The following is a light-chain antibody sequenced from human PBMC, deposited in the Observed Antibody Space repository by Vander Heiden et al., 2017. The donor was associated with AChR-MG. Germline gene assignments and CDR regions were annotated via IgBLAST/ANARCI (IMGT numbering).Light chain of an antibody. CDR1: QSVTNTK. J-gene: IGKJ2*01. CDR2: DAS. Sequence: EIVLTQSPGTLSLSPGERATLSCRASQSVTNTKLAWHQQKPGQAPRLLIYDASSRATGIPDRFSGSGSGTDFTLTISRLEPEDFAVYYCQQYGSTPYTFGQGTNLELK. V-gene: IGKV3-20*01. CDR3: QQYGSTPYT.